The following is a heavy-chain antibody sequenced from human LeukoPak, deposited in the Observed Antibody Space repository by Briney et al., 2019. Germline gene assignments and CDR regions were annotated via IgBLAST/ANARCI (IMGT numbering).Heavy chain of an antibody. CDR1: GGSISSYY. J-gene: IGHJ4*02. D-gene: IGHD3-10*01. CDR2: IYYSGST. V-gene: IGHV4-59*01. Sequence: SETLSLTCTVSGGSISSYYWGWIRQPPGKGLEWIGYIYYSGSTNYNPSLKSRVTISVDTSKNQFSLKLSSVTAADTAVYYCARASADYYGSGSTPFDYWGQGTLVTVSS. CDR3: ARASADYYGSGSTPFDY.